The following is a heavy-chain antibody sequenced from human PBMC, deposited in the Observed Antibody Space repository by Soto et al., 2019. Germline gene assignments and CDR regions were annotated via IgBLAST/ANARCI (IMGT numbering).Heavy chain of an antibody. CDR1: GDSISSFY. CDR3: ARVGYCSSTPCWPIGYFEY. CDR2: IFSSGST. V-gene: IGHV4-59*01. Sequence: SETLSLTCTVSGDSISSFYWTWIRQPPGKGLEWVGDIFSSGSTNYNPSLKSRVTISVDTSENQFSLKLTSVTAADTAVYYCARVGYCSSTPCWPIGYFEYWGQGTLVTVSS. D-gene: IGHD2-2*01. J-gene: IGHJ4*02.